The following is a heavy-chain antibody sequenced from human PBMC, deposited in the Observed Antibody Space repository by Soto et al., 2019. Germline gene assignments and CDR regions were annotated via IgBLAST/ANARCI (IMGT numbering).Heavy chain of an antibody. J-gene: IGHJ1*01. V-gene: IGHV3-23*01. CDR3: ARESKWYGGQYFQD. CDR1: SYPLKYYD. Sequence: VQLLQCGRGVADRGAPQSLSCSAWSYPLKYYDMMGVRRAPGKGREWVSTISGSGDKTEYADSVKGRFRVSRDNSKDTLYLQMDSLRADDTALYYCARESKWYGGQYFQDWGQGTLVTVSS. D-gene: IGHD2-8*01. CDR2: ISGSGDKT.